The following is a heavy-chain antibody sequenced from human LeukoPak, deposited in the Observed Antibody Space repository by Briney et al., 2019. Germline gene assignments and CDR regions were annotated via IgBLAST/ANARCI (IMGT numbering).Heavy chain of an antibody. CDR2: MSSSDSTI. J-gene: IGHJ4*02. V-gene: IGHV3-11*01. Sequence: GGSLRLSCATSGFTFSDYYMSWIRRAPGKGLEWVSYMSSSDSTIYYAGSVKGRFTISRDNAKNSLHLQMNSLRAEDTAVYYCARDTGLAGPCDYWGQGTLVTVSS. CDR1: GFTFSDYY. CDR3: ARDTGLAGPCDY.